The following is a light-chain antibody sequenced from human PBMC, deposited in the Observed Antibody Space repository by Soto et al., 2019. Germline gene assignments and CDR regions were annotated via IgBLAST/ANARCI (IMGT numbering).Light chain of an antibody. CDR1: QSLRGN. J-gene: IGKJ1*01. CDR2: GAS. CDR3: QQYNNWPWT. Sequence: IVMTQSPAPLSVSPGDRVALSCRASQSLRGNLAWYQQKPGQAPRLLIAGASTRASGIPARFSGSGSGTEFTLTISSLQSDDFALYYCQQYNNWPWTFGQGTKVEVK. V-gene: IGKV3-15*01.